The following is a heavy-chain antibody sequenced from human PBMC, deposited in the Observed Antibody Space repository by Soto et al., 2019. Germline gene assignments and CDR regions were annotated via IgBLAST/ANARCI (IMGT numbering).Heavy chain of an antibody. J-gene: IGHJ6*03. D-gene: IGHD3-3*01. CDR3: ASGSAIFGVVIQAPANPAYMDV. CDR2: IIPILGIA. CDR1: GGTFSSYT. Sequence: QVQLVQSGAEVKKPGSSVKVSCKSSGGTFSSYTISWVRQAPGQGLEWMGRIIPILGIANYAQKFQGRVTITADKSTSTAYMELSSLRSEDTAVYYCASGSAIFGVVIQAPANPAYMDVCGKGTTVTVSS. V-gene: IGHV1-69*02.